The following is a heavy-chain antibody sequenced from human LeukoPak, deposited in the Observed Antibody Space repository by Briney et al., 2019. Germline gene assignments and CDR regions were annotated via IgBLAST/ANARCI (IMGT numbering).Heavy chain of an antibody. CDR2: ISGSGGST. D-gene: IGHD5-24*01. V-gene: IGHV3-23*01. CDR1: GFTFSSYA. J-gene: IGHJ3*02. CDR3: ARGERDGYNAAFDI. Sequence: PGGSLRLSCAASGFTFSSYAMSWVRQAPGKGLEWVSAISGSGGSTYYADSVKGRFTISRDNSKNTLYLQMNSLRAEDTALYYCARGERDGYNAAFDIWGQGTMVTVSS.